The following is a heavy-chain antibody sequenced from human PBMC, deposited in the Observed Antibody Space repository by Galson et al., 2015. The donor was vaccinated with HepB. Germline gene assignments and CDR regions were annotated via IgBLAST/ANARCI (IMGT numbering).Heavy chain of an antibody. V-gene: IGHV3-23*01. CDR3: ARHQLATFDY. CDR1: GFTFSSYV. J-gene: IGHJ4*01. Sequence: SLRLSCAASGFTFSSYVMSWVRQAPGKGLEWVSAIGGNGYSSYYADSVKGRFTISRDNSKNTLYLQMHSLRAEDQTVYYCARHQLATFDYWGQRTLVTVSS. CDR2: IGGNGYSS. D-gene: IGHD6-13*01.